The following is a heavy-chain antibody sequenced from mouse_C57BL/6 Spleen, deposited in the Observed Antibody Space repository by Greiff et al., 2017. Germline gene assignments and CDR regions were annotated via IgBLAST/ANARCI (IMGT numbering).Heavy chain of an antibody. J-gene: IGHJ3*01. V-gene: IGHV8-8*01. CDR2: IWWDDDK. Sequence: QVTLTESGPGILQPSQTLSLTCSFSGFSLSTFGMGVGWIRPPSGKGLEWLAHIWWDDDKYYNPALKSRLTISKDTSQNQVFLQIATVDTEDTATYDGARPYYGSSQAWFAYWGQGTLVTVSA. D-gene: IGHD1-1*01. CDR1: GFSLSTFGMG. CDR3: ARPYYGSSQAWFAY.